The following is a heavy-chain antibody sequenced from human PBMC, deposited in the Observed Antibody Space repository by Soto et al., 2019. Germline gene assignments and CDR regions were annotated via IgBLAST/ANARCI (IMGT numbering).Heavy chain of an antibody. V-gene: IGHV1-18*03. D-gene: IGHD3-16*01. CDR2: ISAYNGNT. Sequence: QVQLVQSGAEVKKPGASVKVSCKASGYTFTSYGISWVRQAPGQGLEWMGWISAYNGNTNYAQKLQGRVTMTTDTSTSTAYRELRSMSCADMAVYYCARDLVRVGTQNAVDWWGQGILVTVCS. CDR3: ARDLVRVGTQNAVDW. J-gene: IGHJ4*02. CDR1: GYTFTSYG.